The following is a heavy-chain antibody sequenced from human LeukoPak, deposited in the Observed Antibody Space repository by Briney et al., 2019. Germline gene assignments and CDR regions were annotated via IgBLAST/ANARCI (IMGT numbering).Heavy chain of an antibody. V-gene: IGHV1-18*04. CDR3: ARDQDCGGDCSIGPIDY. CDR1: GYNFISSG. J-gene: IGHJ4*02. CDR2: ISPYNGNT. Sequence: GASVKVSCKASGYNFISSGVTWVRQAPGQGLEWMGWISPYNGNTNFAQKLQGRVTMTTDTPTSTAYMELRSLTSDDTAVYYCARDQDCGGDCSIGPIDYWGQGTLVTVSS. D-gene: IGHD2-21*02.